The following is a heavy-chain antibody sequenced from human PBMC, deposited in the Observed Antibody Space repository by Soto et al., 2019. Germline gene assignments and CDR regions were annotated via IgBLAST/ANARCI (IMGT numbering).Heavy chain of an antibody. CDR2: IYSGGDT. CDR1: GFAVRHNY. D-gene: IGHD3-10*01. J-gene: IGHJ6*04. CDR3: ARKTDSIPSGGDV. Sequence: EVQLVESGGGLVQPGRSLRLSCRASGFAVRHNYMTWVRQAPGKGLEWVSLIYSGGDTAYADSVKGRFTISRHTSQNTLYLQMNSLRAEDTAVYYCARKTDSIPSGGDVWGKGTAVTVSS. V-gene: IGHV3-53*04.